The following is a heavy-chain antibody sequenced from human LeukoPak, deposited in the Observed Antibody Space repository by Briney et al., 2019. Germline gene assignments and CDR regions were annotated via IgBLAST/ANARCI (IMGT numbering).Heavy chain of an antibody. Sequence: GGSLRLSCAASRFTLSNYWMSWVRQAPGKGLEWVANIRQDGSETHYVDSVKGRFTISRDNAKNSLSLQMNSLRAEDTAVYYCARQRGSGCLDYWGQGTLVTVSS. D-gene: IGHD6-19*01. V-gene: IGHV3-7*01. CDR2: IRQDGSET. J-gene: IGHJ4*02. CDR3: ARQRGSGCLDY. CDR1: RFTLSNYW.